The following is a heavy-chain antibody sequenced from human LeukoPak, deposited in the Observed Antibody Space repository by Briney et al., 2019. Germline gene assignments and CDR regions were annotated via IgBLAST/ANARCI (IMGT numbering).Heavy chain of an antibody. CDR3: ARPLRYFDWSMDV. CDR1: GFTFSDYY. V-gene: IGHV3-11*01. J-gene: IGHJ6*02. CDR2: TSSSGSTI. Sequence: GGSLRLSCAASGFTFSDYYMSWIRQAPGKGLEWVSYTSSSGSTIYYADSVKGRFTISRDNAKNSLYLQMNSLRAEDTAVYYCARPLRYFDWSMDVWGQGTTVTVSS. D-gene: IGHD3-9*01.